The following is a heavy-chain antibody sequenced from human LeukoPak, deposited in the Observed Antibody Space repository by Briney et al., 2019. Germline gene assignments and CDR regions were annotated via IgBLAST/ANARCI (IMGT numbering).Heavy chain of an antibody. D-gene: IGHD6-19*01. J-gene: IGHJ6*02. Sequence: GGSLRLSCAASGFTFSSYAMSWVRQAPGKGLEWVSAISGSGGSIYYADSVKGRFTISRDNSKNTLYLQMNSLRAEDTAVYYCAKWDSGWYGMDVWGQGTTVTVSS. CDR3: AKWDSGWYGMDV. V-gene: IGHV3-23*01. CDR1: GFTFSSYA. CDR2: ISGSGGSI.